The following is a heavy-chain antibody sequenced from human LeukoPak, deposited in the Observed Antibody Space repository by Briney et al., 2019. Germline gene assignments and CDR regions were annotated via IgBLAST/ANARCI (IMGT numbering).Heavy chain of an antibody. Sequence: SETLSPTCTVSGYSLSSGYYWGWIRQPPGKGLEWIGSIYHSGSTYYNPSLKSRVTISVDTSKNQFSLKLSSVTAADTAVYYCARLIGYCSGGSCPFDYWGQGTLVTVSS. CDR3: ARLIGYCSGGSCPFDY. CDR1: GYSLSSGYY. V-gene: IGHV4-38-2*02. J-gene: IGHJ4*02. CDR2: IYHSGST. D-gene: IGHD2-15*01.